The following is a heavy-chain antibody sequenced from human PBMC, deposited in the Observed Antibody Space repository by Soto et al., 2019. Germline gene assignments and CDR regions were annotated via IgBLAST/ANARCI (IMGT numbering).Heavy chain of an antibody. V-gene: IGHV1-8*01. CDR3: ARKYSSSWYYYYYYMDV. J-gene: IGHJ6*03. D-gene: IGHD6-13*01. CDR2: MNPNSGNT. Sequence: ASVKVSCKASGYTFTSYDINWVRQATGQGLEWMGWMNPNSGNTGYAQKFQGRVTMTRNTSISTAYMELSSLRSEDTAVYYCARKYSSSWYYYYYYMDVWGKGTTVTVS. CDR1: GYTFTSYD.